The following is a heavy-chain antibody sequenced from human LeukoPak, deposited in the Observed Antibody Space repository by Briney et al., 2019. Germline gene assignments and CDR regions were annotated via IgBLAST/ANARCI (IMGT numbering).Heavy chain of an antibody. J-gene: IGHJ4*02. D-gene: IGHD1-26*01. CDR1: GYSFTNYW. CDR2: IYPGDSDT. Sequence: GESLKISCQGSGYSFTNYWIGWVRPMPGKGLEWMGIIYPGDSDTRYSPSFQGQVTISADKSINTAYLQWSSLKASGTAMYYCARHQIVGATRSPFDYWGQGTLVTVSS. CDR3: ARHQIVGATRSPFDY. V-gene: IGHV5-51*01.